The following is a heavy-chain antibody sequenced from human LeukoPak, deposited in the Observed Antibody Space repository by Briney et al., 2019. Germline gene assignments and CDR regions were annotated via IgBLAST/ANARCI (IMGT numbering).Heavy chain of an antibody. CDR1: GGSISSGSYY. J-gene: IGHJ3*02. Sequence: SQTLSLTCTVSGGSISSGSYYWSWIRQPAGKGLEWIGRIYTSGSTNCNPSLKSRVTISVDTSKNQFSLKLSSVTAADTAVYYCARDSYDDNRQAFDIWGQGTMVTVSS. V-gene: IGHV4-61*02. D-gene: IGHD3-22*01. CDR2: IYTSGST. CDR3: ARDSYDDNRQAFDI.